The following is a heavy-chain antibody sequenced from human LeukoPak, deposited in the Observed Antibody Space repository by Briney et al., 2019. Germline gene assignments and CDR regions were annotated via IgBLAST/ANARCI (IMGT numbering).Heavy chain of an antibody. V-gene: IGHV4-4*09. J-gene: IGHJ5*02. Sequence: SETLSLTCTVSGGSISSYHWSWLRQPPGKGLEWIGYIYTSGNTNYNPSLTSRVTISVDTSKNQFSLKLSSVTAADTAVYYCARHGGIGLVGATFHWFDPWGQGTLVTVSS. CDR2: IYTSGNT. CDR3: ARHGGIGLVGATFHWFDP. CDR1: GGSISSYH. D-gene: IGHD1-26*01.